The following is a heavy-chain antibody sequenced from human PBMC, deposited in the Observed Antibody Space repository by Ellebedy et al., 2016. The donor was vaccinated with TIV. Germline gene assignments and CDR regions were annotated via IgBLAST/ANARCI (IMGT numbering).Heavy chain of an antibody. Sequence: PGGSLRLSCAASGFTFSSYGMHWVRQAPGTGLEWVAVIWYNVSNTYYADSVKGRFTISRDNSKNTLYLQMNSLRAEDTAVFYCARANTAMVRRNHMDVWGQGTTVTVSS. V-gene: IGHV3-33*01. CDR3: ARANTAMVRRNHMDV. D-gene: IGHD5-18*01. CDR2: IWYNVSNT. CDR1: GFTFSSYG. J-gene: IGHJ6*02.